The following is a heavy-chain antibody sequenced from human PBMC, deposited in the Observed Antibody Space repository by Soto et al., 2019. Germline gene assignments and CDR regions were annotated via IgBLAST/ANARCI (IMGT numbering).Heavy chain of an antibody. V-gene: IGHV1-18*01. Sequence: QVQLVQSGAEVKKPGASVKVSCKASGYTFTSYGISWVRQAPGQGLEWMGWISAYNGNTNYAQKLQGRVTMTTDTSTSTAYMELRRLRSDDTAVYYCARDVPGSGSFGYYYYGMDVWGQGTTVTVSS. CDR3: ARDVPGSGSFGYYYYGMDV. CDR1: GYTFTSYG. J-gene: IGHJ6*02. CDR2: ISAYNGNT. D-gene: IGHD3-10*01.